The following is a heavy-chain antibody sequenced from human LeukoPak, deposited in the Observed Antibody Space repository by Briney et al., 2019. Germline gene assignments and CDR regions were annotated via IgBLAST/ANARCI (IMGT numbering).Heavy chain of an antibody. CDR1: GYTFTSYG. CDR3: AAALGSTSQPAY. CDR2: ISAYNGNT. V-gene: IGHV1-18*01. D-gene: IGHD2-2*01. J-gene: IGHJ4*02. Sequence: ASVKVSCKASGYTFTSYGISWVRQAPGQGLEWMGWISAYNGNTNYAQKLQGRVTITRDMSTSTAYMELSSLRSEDTAVYYCAAALGSTSQPAYWGQGTLVTVSS.